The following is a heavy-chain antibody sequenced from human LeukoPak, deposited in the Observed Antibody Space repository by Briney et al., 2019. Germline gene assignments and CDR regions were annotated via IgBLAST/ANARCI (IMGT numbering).Heavy chain of an antibody. Sequence: ASETLSLTCTVSGYSISTGHYWGWIRQPPGRGLEWIGSVYEGETTYYNPSLKTRLTISVDASKNQFSLKLSPVTAADTAVYYCASNWSDFDYWGQGTLVTVSS. CDR2: VYEGETT. D-gene: IGHD1-1*01. CDR3: ASNWSDFDY. J-gene: IGHJ4*02. CDR1: GYSISTGHY. V-gene: IGHV4-38-2*02.